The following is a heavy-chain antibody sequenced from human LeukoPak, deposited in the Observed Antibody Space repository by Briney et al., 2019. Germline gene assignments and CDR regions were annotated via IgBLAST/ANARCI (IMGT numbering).Heavy chain of an antibody. D-gene: IGHD6-19*01. V-gene: IGHV1-2*02. J-gene: IGHJ5*02. CDR2: INPNSGGT. Sequence: ASVKVSCKASGYTFTGYYMHWVRQAPGQGLEWMGWINPNSGGTNYAQKFQGRVTMTGDTSISTAYMELSRLRSDDTAVYYCARDSSGWYYWFDPWGQGTLVTVSS. CDR1: GYTFTGYY. CDR3: ARDSSGWYYWFDP.